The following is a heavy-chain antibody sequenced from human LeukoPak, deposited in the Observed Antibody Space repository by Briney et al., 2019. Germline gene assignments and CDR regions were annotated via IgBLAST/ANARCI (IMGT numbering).Heavy chain of an antibody. CDR3: TRHWYQVYYDSSGYYYPDY. D-gene: IGHD3-22*01. CDR1: GFTFGDYA. J-gene: IGHJ4*02. Sequence: GGSLRLSCRASGFTFGDYAMSWVRQAPGKGLEWVGFIRSKPYGGTTEYAASVKGRFTISRDDSKSIAYLQMNSLRTGDTAVYYCTRHWYQVYYDSSGYYYPDYWGQGTLVTVSP. CDR2: IRSKPYGGTT. V-gene: IGHV3-49*04.